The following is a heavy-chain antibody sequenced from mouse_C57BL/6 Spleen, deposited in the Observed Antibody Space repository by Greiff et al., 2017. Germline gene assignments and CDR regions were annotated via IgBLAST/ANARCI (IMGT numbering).Heavy chain of an antibody. CDR1: GYTFTSYW. V-gene: IGHV1-61*01. CDR3: ARSPDSSGYVWFAY. J-gene: IGHJ3*01. Sequence: QVQLQQSGAELVRPGSSVKLSCKASGYTFTSYWMDWVKQRPGQGLEWIGNIYPSDSETHYNQKFKDKVTLTVDKSSSTAYMQLSSLTSEDSAVYYCARSPDSSGYVWFAYWGQGTLVTVSA. CDR2: IYPSDSET. D-gene: IGHD3-2*02.